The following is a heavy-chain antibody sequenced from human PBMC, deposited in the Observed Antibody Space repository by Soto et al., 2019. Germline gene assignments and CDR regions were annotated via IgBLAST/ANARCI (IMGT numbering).Heavy chain of an antibody. J-gene: IGHJ4*02. V-gene: IGHV3-23*01. Sequence: ESLRLSCAVSGFTFTDHAMTWVRQAPGKGLEWVSTTSNNGDRTFYADSVKGRFTVSTGRTNNTLYLQMNSLRADDTAVYFCARPPLYSNGGYFDSWGQGTLVTVSS. CDR3: ARPPLYSNGGYFDS. CDR2: TSNNGDRT. CDR1: GFTFTDHA. D-gene: IGHD6-19*01.